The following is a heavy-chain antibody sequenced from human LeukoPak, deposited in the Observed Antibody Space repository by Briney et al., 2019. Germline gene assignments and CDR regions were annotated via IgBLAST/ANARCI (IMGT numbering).Heavy chain of an antibody. V-gene: IGHV3-23*01. Sequence: GGSLRLSCAASGFTFSSYAMSWVRQAPGKGLEWVSGISGSAGSTYYADSVKGRFTISRDNSKNTLTLQVNSLRAEDTAVYYCAKARGSSSSYYFDFWGQGTLVTVSS. D-gene: IGHD6-6*01. CDR3: AKARGSSSSYYFDF. CDR2: ISGSAGST. CDR1: GFTFSSYA. J-gene: IGHJ4*02.